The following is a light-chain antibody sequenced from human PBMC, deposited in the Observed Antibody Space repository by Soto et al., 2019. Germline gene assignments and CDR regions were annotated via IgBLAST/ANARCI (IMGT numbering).Light chain of an antibody. J-gene: IGLJ1*01. Sequence: GPPGQSITISCTGTSSDVGAYNYVSWYQHHPGKAPRLVIYDVTNRPSGISDRFSGSKSGNTASLTISGLLAEDEADYYCASYTTISTYVFGTGTKVTVL. CDR3: ASYTTISTYV. CDR2: DVT. V-gene: IGLV2-14*01. CDR1: SSDVGAYNY.